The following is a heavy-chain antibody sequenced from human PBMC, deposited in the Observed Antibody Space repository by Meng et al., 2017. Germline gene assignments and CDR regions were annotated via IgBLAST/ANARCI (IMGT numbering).Heavy chain of an antibody. CDR1: GGSFSGYY. D-gene: IGHD2-15*01. CDR3: ARRGPHWFYCSGVSCYPRPFDY. V-gene: IGHV4-34*01. J-gene: IGHJ4*02. CDR2: INHSGST. Sequence: SETLSLTCAVYGGSFSGYYWSWIRQPPGKGLEWIGEINHSGSTNYNPSLKSRVTISVDTSKNQFSLKLSSVTAADTAVYYCARRGPHWFYCSGVSCYPRPFDYWGQGTLVTVSS.